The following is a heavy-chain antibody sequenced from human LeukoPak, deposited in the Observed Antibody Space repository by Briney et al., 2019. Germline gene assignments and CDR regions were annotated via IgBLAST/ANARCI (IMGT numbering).Heavy chain of an antibody. CDR1: GYTFTSYG. V-gene: IGHV1-18*01. D-gene: IGHD2-2*01. Sequence: ASVKVSCKASGYTFTSYGISWVRQAPGQGLEWMGWISAYNGNTNYAQKLQGRVTMTTDTSTSTAYMELRSLRSDDTAVYYRARDPRVCSSTSCYEAGWDFDYWGQGTLVTVSS. CDR2: ISAYNGNT. CDR3: ARDPRVCSSTSCYEAGWDFDY. J-gene: IGHJ4*02.